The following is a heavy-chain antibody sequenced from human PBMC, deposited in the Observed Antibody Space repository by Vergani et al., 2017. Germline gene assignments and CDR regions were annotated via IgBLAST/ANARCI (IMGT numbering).Heavy chain of an antibody. CDR3: ARGVAVAVRYYYYGMDV. V-gene: IGHV4-34*01. J-gene: IGHJ6*02. D-gene: IGHD6-19*01. CDR2: INHSGST. Sequence: QVQLQQWGAGLLKPSETLSLTCAVYGGSFSGYYWSWIRQPPGKGLEWIGEINHSGSTNYNPALKSRVTISVDTSKNQFSLKLSSVTAADTSVYYCARGVAVAVRYYYYGMDVGGQGTTVTVSS. CDR1: GGSFSGYY.